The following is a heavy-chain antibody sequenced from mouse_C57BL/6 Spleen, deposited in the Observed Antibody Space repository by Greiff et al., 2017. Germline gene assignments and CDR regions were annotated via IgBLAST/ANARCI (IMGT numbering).Heavy chain of an antibody. CDR3: ARGYDYDPYYAMDY. CDR2: IWTGGGT. V-gene: IGHV2-9-1*01. D-gene: IGHD2-4*01. J-gene: IGHJ4*01. Sequence: VHLVESGPGLVAPSQSLSITCTVSGFSLSSYAISWVRQPPGKGLEWLGVIWTGGGTNYNSAVKSRLSISKDNSKSQVFLKMNSLQTDNTARYYCARGYDYDPYYAMDYWGQGTSVTVSS. CDR1: GFSLSSYA.